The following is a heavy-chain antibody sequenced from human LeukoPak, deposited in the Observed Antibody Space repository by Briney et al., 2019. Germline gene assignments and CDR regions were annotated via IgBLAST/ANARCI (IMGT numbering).Heavy chain of an antibody. J-gene: IGHJ4*02. CDR2: INHSGST. D-gene: IGHD1-26*01. CDR3: ARGTRWGARFDY. Sequence: SETLSLTCAVYGGSFRGYYWSWIRQPPGKGLEWIGEINHSGSTNYNPSLKSRVTISVDTSKNQFSLKLSSVTAADTAVYYCARGTRWGARFDYWGQGTLVTVSS. CDR1: GGSFRGYY. V-gene: IGHV4-34*01.